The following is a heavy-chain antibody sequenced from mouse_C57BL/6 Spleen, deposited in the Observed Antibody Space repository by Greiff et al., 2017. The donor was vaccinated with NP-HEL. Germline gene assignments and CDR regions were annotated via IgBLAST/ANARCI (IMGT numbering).Heavy chain of an antibody. J-gene: IGHJ4*01. CDR2: IWSDGST. CDR1: GFSFTSYG. D-gene: IGHD2-1*01. Sequence: VKLVESGPGLVAPSQSLSITCTVSGFSFTSYGVHWVRQPPGKGLAWLVVIWSDGSTTYNSALKSRLSISKDNSKSPVFLKMNSLQTDDTAMYYCARQLYGKGAMDYWGQGTSVTVSS. V-gene: IGHV2-6-1*01. CDR3: ARQLYGKGAMDY.